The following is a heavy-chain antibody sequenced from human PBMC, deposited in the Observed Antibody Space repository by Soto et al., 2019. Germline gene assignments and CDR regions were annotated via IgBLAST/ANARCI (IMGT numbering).Heavy chain of an antibody. CDR2: IWYDGSNK. CDR3: ARDQFLCSRGSCYAEYFQQ. Sequence: PGGSLRLSCAGSGFTFSSYGMHWVRQAPGKGLEWVAVIWYDGSNKYYADSVKGRFTISRDNSKNTLYLQMNSLRAEDTAVYYCARDQFLCSRGSCYAEYFQQWGQGTLVTVSS. V-gene: IGHV3-33*01. D-gene: IGHD2-15*01. J-gene: IGHJ1*01. CDR1: GFTFSSYG.